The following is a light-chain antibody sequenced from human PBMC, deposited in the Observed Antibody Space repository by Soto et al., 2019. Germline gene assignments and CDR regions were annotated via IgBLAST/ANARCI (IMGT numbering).Light chain of an antibody. CDR3: QHYNSYSEA. J-gene: IGKJ1*01. CDR1: QNINNW. V-gene: IGKV1-5*03. Sequence: DIQMTQSPSSLSASVGDRVTITCRASQNINNWLAWYQQKPGKAPNLLIYKASTLKSGVPSRFSGSGSGTEFTLTISSLQPDDFATYYCQHYNSYSEAFGQGTKVDI. CDR2: KAS.